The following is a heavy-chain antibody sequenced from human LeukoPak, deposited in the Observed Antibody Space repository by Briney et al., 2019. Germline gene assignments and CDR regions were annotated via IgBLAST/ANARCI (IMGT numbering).Heavy chain of an antibody. D-gene: IGHD3-16*01. V-gene: IGHV4-59*08. Sequence: SETLSLTCTVFGGAIRTYYWSWIRQPPGKGLEWIGYIYYSGSTNYNPSLKSRVTLSVDTSKNQFSLKMRSVTAADTAVYYCARPNTWITEGFDFWGQGILVTVSS. CDR3: ARPNTWITEGFDF. CDR1: GGAIRTYY. CDR2: IYYSGST. J-gene: IGHJ5*01.